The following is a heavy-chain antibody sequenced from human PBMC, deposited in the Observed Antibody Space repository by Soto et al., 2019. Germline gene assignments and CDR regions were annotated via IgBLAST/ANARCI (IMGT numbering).Heavy chain of an antibody. CDR2: FDPEAGKT. CDR1: GYTLTELS. Sequence: QVQLVQSGAEVKKAGASLKVSCKVFGYTLTELSMHWVRQPPGKGLEWMGGFDPEAGKTIYAQKFQGSVTMTEDTSTDTAYMELSSLKSEDTAVYFCASGYSYGYYFDFWGQGTLVTVSS. V-gene: IGHV1-24*01. J-gene: IGHJ4*02. D-gene: IGHD5-18*01. CDR3: ASGYSYGYYFDF.